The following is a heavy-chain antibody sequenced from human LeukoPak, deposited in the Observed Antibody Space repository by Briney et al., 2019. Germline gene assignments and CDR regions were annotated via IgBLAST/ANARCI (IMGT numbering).Heavy chain of an antibody. V-gene: IGHV1-46*01. CDR3: ARDRDDIWTGYPYGMDV. CDR2: INPSGGST. CDR1: GYTFTSYY. D-gene: IGHD3-9*01. J-gene: IGHJ6*02. Sequence: ASVKVSCKASGYTFTSYYMHWVRQAPGQGLEWMGIINPSGGSTSYAQKFQGRVTMTRDTSTSTVYMELSSLRSDDTAVYYCARDRDDIWTGYPYGMDVWGQGTTVTVSS.